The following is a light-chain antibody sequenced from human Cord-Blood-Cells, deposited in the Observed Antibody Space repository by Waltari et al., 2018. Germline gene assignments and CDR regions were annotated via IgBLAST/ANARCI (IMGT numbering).Light chain of an antibody. V-gene: IGKV3-20*01. CDR2: GAS. CDR1: QSVSSSY. CDR3: QQWIT. Sequence: EIVLTQSPGTLSLSPGERATLSCRASQSVSSSYLAWYQQKPGQAPRLLIYGASSRATGIPDRFSGSGSGTDFTLTISRLEPEDFAVYYCQQWITFGQWTRLEIK. J-gene: IGKJ5*01.